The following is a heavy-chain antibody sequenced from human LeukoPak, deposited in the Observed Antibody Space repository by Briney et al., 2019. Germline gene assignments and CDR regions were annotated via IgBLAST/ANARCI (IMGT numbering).Heavy chain of an antibody. Sequence: GAALKISCKGSGSSFTNYWISWVRQMPGKGLEWMGRIDPPDSYTNYSPSFQGHVTFSADRSITTAYLQWSSLKASDTSMYYCARHTSSSGFDFWGQGTLVTVSS. J-gene: IGHJ4*02. CDR3: ARHTSSSGFDF. CDR1: GSSFTNYW. V-gene: IGHV5-10-1*01. CDR2: IDPPDSYT. D-gene: IGHD6-6*01.